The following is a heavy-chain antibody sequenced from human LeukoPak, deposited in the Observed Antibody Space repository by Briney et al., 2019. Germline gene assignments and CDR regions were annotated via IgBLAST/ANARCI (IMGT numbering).Heavy chain of an antibody. V-gene: IGHV3-21*01. CDR3: ARDRVTRLSDALDI. CDR1: GFTFSSYS. Sequence: PGGSLRLSCAASGFTFSSYSMNWVRQAPGKGLEWVSSISSSSSYIYYADSVKGRFTISRDNAKNSLYLQMNSLRAEDTAVYYCARDRVTRLSDALDIWGQGTMVTVSS. CDR2: ISSSSSYI. J-gene: IGHJ3*02. D-gene: IGHD4-11*01.